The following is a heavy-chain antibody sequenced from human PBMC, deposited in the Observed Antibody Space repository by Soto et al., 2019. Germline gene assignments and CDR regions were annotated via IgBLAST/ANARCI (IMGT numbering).Heavy chain of an antibody. D-gene: IGHD6-6*01. V-gene: IGHV3-23*01. CDR3: AKAGPPLRAARLLDYFDY. J-gene: IGHJ4*02. Sequence: PGGSLRLSCAASGFTFSSYAMSWVRQAPGKGLEWVSAISGSGGSTYYADSVKGRFTISRDNSKNTLYLQMNSLRAEDTAVYYCAKAGPPLRAARLLDYFDYWGQGTLVTVSS. CDR1: GFTFSSYA. CDR2: ISGSGGST.